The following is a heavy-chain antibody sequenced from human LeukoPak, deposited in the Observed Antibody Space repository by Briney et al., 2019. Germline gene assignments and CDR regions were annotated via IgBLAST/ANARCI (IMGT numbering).Heavy chain of an antibody. CDR3: AKETVWSMDV. J-gene: IGHJ6*03. V-gene: IGHV3-73*01. CDR1: GFTFSGSA. Sequence: PGGSLRLSCAASGFTFSGSAMHWVRQASGIGLEWVGRIRAKADDYATTYAASVKGRFTISRDNSKNTLYLQMNSLRAEDTAVYYCAKETVWSMDVWGKGTTVTVSS. CDR2: IRAKADDYAT. D-gene: IGHD1-1*01.